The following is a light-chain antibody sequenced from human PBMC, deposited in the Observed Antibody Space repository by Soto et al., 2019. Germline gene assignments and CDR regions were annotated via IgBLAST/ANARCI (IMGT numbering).Light chain of an antibody. CDR1: SSNIGSNP. CDR2: DND. CDR3: ATWDDSRNGYV. Sequence: QSVLTQPPSASGTPGQRVTISASGSSSNIGSNPVSWYQQRPGTAPKLLIYDNDERPSGVPVRFSGSKSATSASLAISGLQSEDAGDYYCATWDDSRNGYVFGPGTKVTVL. J-gene: IGLJ1*01. V-gene: IGLV1-44*01.